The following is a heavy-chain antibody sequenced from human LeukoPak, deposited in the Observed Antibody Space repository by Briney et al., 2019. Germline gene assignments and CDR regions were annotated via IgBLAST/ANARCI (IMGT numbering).Heavy chain of an antibody. CDR2: INHSGST. CDR3: ARGNTRHRAGTTLRGLDSFVP. J-gene: IGHJ5*02. V-gene: IGHV4-34*01. CDR1: GASFSGND. Sequence: SETLCSTFTVYGASFSGNDWTWIRQPPGKGLEWIGEINHSGSTNYNPSLKSRVTISVDTSKNQFSLKLSSVTAADTAVYYCARGNTRHRAGTTLRGLDSFVPWVQGTLVTVSS. D-gene: IGHD1-1*01.